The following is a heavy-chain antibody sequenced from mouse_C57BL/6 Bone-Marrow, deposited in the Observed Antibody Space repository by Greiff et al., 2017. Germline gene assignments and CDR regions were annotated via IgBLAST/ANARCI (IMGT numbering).Heavy chain of an antibody. V-gene: IGHV14-4*01. CDR1: GFNIKDDY. CDR2: IDPENGDT. J-gene: IGHJ2*01. D-gene: IGHD1-1*01. Sequence: VQLKASGAELVRPGASVKLSCTASGFNIKDDYMHWVKQRPEQGLEWIGWIDPENGDTEYASKFQGKATITADTSSNTAYLQLSSLTSEDTAVYYCTTHYYGSSCVYFDYWGQGTTLTVSS. CDR3: TTHYYGSSCVYFDY.